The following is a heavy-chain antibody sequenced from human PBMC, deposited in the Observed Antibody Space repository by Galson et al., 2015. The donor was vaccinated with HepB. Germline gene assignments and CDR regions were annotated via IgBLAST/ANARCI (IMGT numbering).Heavy chain of an antibody. J-gene: IGHJ4*02. CDR1: GYTFTGYY. D-gene: IGHD2-15*01. Sequence: SVKVSCKASGYTFTGYYMHWVRQAPGQGLEWMGWINPNSGGTNYAQKFQGWVTMTRDKSTSTAYMELSSLRSEDTAVYYCARDESRNVVVVAAYVYWGQGTLVTVSS. CDR2: INPNSGGT. CDR3: ARDESRNVVVVAAYVY. V-gene: IGHV1-2*04.